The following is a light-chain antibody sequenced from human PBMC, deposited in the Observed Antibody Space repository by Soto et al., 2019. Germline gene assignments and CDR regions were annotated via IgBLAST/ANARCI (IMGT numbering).Light chain of an antibody. J-gene: IGKJ1*01. CDR3: QQRSNWPS. V-gene: IGKV3-11*01. CDR1: QSVSSY. Sequence: EIVLTQSPATLSLSPGERATLSCRASQSVSSYLAWYQQKPGQAPRLLIYDASNRATGIPARFSGSGSGTDVTLTSSSLEPEDFAVYYCQQRSNWPSFGQGTKVEIK. CDR2: DAS.